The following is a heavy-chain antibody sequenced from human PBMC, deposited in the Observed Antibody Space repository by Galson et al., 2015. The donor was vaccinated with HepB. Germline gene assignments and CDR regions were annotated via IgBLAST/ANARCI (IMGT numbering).Heavy chain of an antibody. Sequence: SLRLSCAASGFTFSNYWMNWVRQAPGKGLVWVSRMSGDGTSIDYAGSVKGRFTISRDNAKNTVHLQMNGLRAEDTALYYCARMADCDSSGYYGFFPLWGQGTLVTVSS. CDR1: GFTFSNYW. J-gene: IGHJ1*01. V-gene: IGHV3-74*01. CDR3: ARMADCDSSGYYGFFPL. D-gene: IGHD3-22*01. CDR2: MSGDGTSI.